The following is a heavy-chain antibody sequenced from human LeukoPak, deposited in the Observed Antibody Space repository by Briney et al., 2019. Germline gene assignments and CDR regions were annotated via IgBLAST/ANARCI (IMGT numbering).Heavy chain of an antibody. J-gene: IGHJ4*02. CDR2: IYHSGST. CDR3: ARVGNYGDSVDY. V-gene: IGHV4-4*02. Sequence: SETLSLTCAVSGGSISSSNWWSWVRPPPGKGLEWIGEIYHSGSTNYNPSLKSRVTISVDKSKNQFSLKLSSVTAADTAVYYCARVGNYGDSVDYWGQGTLVTVSS. D-gene: IGHD4-17*01. CDR1: GGSISSSNW.